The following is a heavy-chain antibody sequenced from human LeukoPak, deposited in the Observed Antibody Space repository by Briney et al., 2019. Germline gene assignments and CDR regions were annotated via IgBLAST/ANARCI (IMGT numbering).Heavy chain of an antibody. CDR2: INTDGSTT. CDR3: ARGAARAYYMDV. Sequence: GGSLRLSCAASGFTVSSNYMSWVRQTPGKGLMWVSRINTDGSTTNYADSVKGRFTISRDYAKNTVYLQMNSLRAEDTAVYYCARGAARAYYMDVWGKGTTVTVSS. J-gene: IGHJ6*03. D-gene: IGHD6-6*01. V-gene: IGHV3-74*01. CDR1: GFTVSSNY.